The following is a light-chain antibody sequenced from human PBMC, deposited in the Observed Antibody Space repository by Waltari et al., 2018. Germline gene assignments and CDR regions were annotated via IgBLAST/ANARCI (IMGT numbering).Light chain of an antibody. CDR1: HSLVFGDGKAY. V-gene: IGKV2-30*01. CDR2: EVS. J-gene: IGKJ1*01. Sequence: VVLTQSPLTLPVTLGQPASISCRSSHSLVFGDGKAYLNWLQQRPGQPPRRLIYEVSNGDSGVPERFSGSGSGTDFTLKISRVEAEDVGVYYCTQGTHWPPTFGQGTKVEIK. CDR3: TQGTHWPPT.